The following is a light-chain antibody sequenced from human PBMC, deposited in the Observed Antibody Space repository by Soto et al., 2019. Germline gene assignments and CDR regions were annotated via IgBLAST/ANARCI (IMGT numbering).Light chain of an antibody. Sequence: DIQMTQSPSSLSASVGDRVTVTCQASQDISNYLNWYQQKPGKAPKLLIYDASNLQSGVPSRFSGGGSGTKFTLTISSLQPDDFATYYCQQYKTYWTFGPGTKVDIK. CDR2: DAS. CDR1: QDISNY. V-gene: IGKV1-33*01. J-gene: IGKJ1*01. CDR3: QQYKTYWT.